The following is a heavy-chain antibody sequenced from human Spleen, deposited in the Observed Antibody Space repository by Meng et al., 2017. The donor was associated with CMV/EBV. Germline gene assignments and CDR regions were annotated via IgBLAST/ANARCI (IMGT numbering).Heavy chain of an antibody. CDR3: AILRGGPDYYYYGMDV. Sequence: GGSLRLSCAAFGFTFSRHWMSWVRQAPGKGLEWVAGINQDGSEKYYLDSVKGRFTISRDNAKNSLYLQMNSLRAEDTAVYYCAILRGGPDYYYYGMDVWGQGTTVTVSS. J-gene: IGHJ6*02. D-gene: IGHD3-16*01. V-gene: IGHV3-7*01. CDR1: GFTFSRHW. CDR2: INQDGSEK.